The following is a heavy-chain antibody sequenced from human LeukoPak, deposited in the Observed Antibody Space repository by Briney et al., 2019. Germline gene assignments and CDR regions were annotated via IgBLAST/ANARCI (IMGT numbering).Heavy chain of an antibody. CDR2: INPSGGST. CDR1: GYTFTSYD. D-gene: IGHD4-17*01. V-gene: IGHV1-46*01. Sequence: ASVKVSCKASGYTFTSYDINWVRQATGQGLEWMGIINPSGGSTSYAQKFQGRVTMTRDTSTSTVYMELSSLRSEDTAVYYCARASAAFTKHGDLPKPFDYWGQGTLVTVSS. CDR3: ARASAAFTKHGDLPKPFDY. J-gene: IGHJ4*02.